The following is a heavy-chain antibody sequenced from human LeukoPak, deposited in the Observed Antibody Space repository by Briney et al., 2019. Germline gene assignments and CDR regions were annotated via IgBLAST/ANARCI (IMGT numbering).Heavy chain of an antibody. D-gene: IGHD1-26*01. CDR3: AKSGGKWDPPFSFDY. J-gene: IGHJ4*02. CDR1: GFTFSSYA. CDR2: ISGSGGST. Sequence: AGGSLRLSCAASGFTFSSYAMSWVRQAPGKGLEWVSAISGSGGSTYYADSVKGRFTISRDNSKNTLYLQMNSLRSEDTAVYYCAKSGGKWDPPFSFDYWGQGTLVTVSS. V-gene: IGHV3-23*01.